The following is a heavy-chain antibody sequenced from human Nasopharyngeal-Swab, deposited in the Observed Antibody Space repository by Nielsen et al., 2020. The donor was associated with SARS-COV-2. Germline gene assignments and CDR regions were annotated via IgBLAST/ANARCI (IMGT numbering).Heavy chain of an antibody. J-gene: IGHJ4*02. CDR1: GFTFSTYS. CDR3: ARYDFWSGYRDYYFDY. D-gene: IGHD3-3*01. CDR2: ISSSSSTI. V-gene: IGHV3-48*02. Sequence: GGSLRLSCAASGFTFSTYSMNWVRQAPGKGLEWVSYISSSSSTIYYADSVKGRFTISRDNAKNSLYLQMNSLRDEDTAVYYCARYDFWSGYRDYYFDYWGQGTLVTVSS.